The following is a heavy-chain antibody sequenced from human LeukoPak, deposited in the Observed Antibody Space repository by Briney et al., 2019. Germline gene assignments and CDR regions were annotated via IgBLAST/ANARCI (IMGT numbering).Heavy chain of an antibody. CDR2: ISGSSDNT. V-gene: IGHV3-23*01. CDR1: GFTFSNYA. J-gene: IGHJ4*02. D-gene: IGHD7-27*01. CDR3: AKDPINWGSIYFDC. Sequence: QPGESLRLSCEASGFTFSNYAMSWVRQAPGKGLEWVSSISGSSDNTNYADSVNGRSTISGDNSKNILYLQMNSLTAEDTAVYWCAKDPINWGSIYFDCWGQGTLVSVSS.